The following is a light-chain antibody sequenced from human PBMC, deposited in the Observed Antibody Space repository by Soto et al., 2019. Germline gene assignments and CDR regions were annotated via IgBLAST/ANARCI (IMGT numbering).Light chain of an antibody. CDR2: DAS. CDR1: QSVSSY. V-gene: IGKV3-11*01. CDR3: QQRSTPLT. Sequence: EIVLTQSPATLSLSPGERATLSCRASQSVSSYLAWYQQKPGQAPRLLIYDASSRATGIPARFSGSGSGTDFTLTISILATEDFAVYYCQQRSTPLTFGGGTKVEIK. J-gene: IGKJ4*01.